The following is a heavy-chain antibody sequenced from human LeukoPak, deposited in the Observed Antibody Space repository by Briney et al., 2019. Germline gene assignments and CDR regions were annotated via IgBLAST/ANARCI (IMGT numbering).Heavy chain of an antibody. CDR3: ARDPLVGVTTVPSDI. V-gene: IGHV3-30-3*01. CDR2: ISYDGSNK. Sequence: GSLRLSCAASGFTFSSYAMHWVLQAPGKGLEWVAVISYDGSNKYYADSVKGRFTISRDNSKNTLYLQMNSLRAEDTAVYYCARDPLVGVTTVPSDIWGQGTMVTVSS. J-gene: IGHJ3*02. CDR1: GFTFSSYA. D-gene: IGHD4-17*01.